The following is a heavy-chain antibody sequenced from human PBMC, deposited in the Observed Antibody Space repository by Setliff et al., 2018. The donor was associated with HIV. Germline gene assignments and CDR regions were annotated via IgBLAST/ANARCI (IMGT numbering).Heavy chain of an antibody. J-gene: IGHJ4*02. CDR1: GVSISNYY. CDR2: IYTSGNT. D-gene: IGHD3-10*01. Sequence: PSETLSLTCTVSGVSISNYYWSWIRQPAGKGLEWIGRIYTSGNTNYNPSLKSRVTMSVDTYKKQFSLKLTSVTAADTAVYYCAGHFYYSGSGIWAGLDSWGQGTLVTVSS. CDR3: AGHFYYSGSGIWAGLDS. V-gene: IGHV4-4*07.